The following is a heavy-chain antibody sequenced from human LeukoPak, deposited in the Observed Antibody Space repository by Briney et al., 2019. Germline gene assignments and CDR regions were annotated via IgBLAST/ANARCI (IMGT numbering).Heavy chain of an antibody. CDR3: ARTLRPNAFDI. Sequence: ASVKVSCKASGYTFTSYYMHWVRQAPGQGLEWIGVINPSGGSTSYAQKFQGRVTMTRDTSTSTVYMELSSLRSEDTAVYYCARTLRPNAFDIWGQGTMVTVSS. D-gene: IGHD4-17*01. CDR2: INPSGGST. J-gene: IGHJ3*02. V-gene: IGHV1-46*01. CDR1: GYTFTSYY.